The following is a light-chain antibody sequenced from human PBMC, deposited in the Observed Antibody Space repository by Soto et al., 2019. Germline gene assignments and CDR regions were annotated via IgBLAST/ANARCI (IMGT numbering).Light chain of an antibody. V-gene: IGLV2-14*03. CDR1: HNDIGTYDY. Sequence: QSALTQPTSVSGSPGQSITISCTGTHNDIGTYDYVSWYQQHPGRAPRLLIHGVTTRPSGISDRFSASKSGITASLTISGLQPEDEADYYCSSFTSNRIYVFGPGTKLTVL. J-gene: IGLJ1*01. CDR2: GVT. CDR3: SSFTSNRIYV.